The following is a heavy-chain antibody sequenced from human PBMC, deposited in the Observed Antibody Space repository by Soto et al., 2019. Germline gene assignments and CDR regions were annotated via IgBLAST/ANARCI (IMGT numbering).Heavy chain of an antibody. CDR1: GGSFSGYY. CDR3: ARQPGRIAVDGTYYYYGMDV. CDR2: INHSGST. D-gene: IGHD6-19*01. Sequence: SETLSLTCAVYGGSFSGYYWSWIRQPPGKGLEWIGEINHSGSTNYNPSLKSRVTISVDTSKNQFSLKLSSVTAADTAVYYCARQPGRIAVDGTYYYYGMDVWGQGTTVTVSS. V-gene: IGHV4-34*01. J-gene: IGHJ6*02.